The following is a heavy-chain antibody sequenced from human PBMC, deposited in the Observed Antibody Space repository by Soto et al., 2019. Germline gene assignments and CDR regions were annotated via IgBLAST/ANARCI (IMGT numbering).Heavy chain of an antibody. V-gene: IGHV3-30*18. J-gene: IGHJ4*02. Sequence: GGSLRLSCAASGFTFSSYGMHWVRQAPGKGLEWVAVISYDGSNKYYADSVKGRFTISRDTSKNTLYLQMNSLRAEDTAVYYCANSHYYDSNGYCPLDYWGQGTLVTVSS. D-gene: IGHD3-22*01. CDR3: ANSHYYDSNGYCPLDY. CDR1: GFTFSSYG. CDR2: ISYDGSNK.